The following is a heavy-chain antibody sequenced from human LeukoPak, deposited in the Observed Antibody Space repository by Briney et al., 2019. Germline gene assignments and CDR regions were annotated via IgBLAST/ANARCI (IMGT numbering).Heavy chain of an antibody. CDR2: INPNSGGT. Sequence: ASVKVSCKASGYTFTGYYMHWVRQAPGQGLEWMGWINPNSGGTNYAQKFQGRVTMTRDTSISTAYMELSRLRSDDTAVYYCARPIVGATGFDYWGQGTLVTVSS. V-gene: IGHV1-2*02. CDR1: GYTFTGYY. CDR3: ARPIVGATGFDY. J-gene: IGHJ4*02. D-gene: IGHD1-26*01.